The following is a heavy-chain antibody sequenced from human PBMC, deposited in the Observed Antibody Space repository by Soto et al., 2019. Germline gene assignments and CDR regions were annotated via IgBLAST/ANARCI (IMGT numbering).Heavy chain of an antibody. Sequence: GDSLKISCKGSGYSSAGYWITWVRQKPGKGLEWIGPIDPRDSQTYYSPSFRGHVTISVTKSITTVFLQWSSLRASDTAMYYCARQIYDSDTGPNFQYYFDSWGQGTPVTVSS. CDR2: IDPRDSQT. CDR1: GYSSAGYW. V-gene: IGHV5-10-1*01. D-gene: IGHD3-22*01. CDR3: ARQIYDSDTGPNFQYYFDS. J-gene: IGHJ4*02.